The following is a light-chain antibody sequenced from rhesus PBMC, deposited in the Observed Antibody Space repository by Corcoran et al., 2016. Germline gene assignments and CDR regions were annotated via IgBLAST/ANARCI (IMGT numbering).Light chain of an antibody. CDR3: QHGYGTPFT. CDR1: ENVTNY. J-gene: IGKJ3*01. V-gene: IGKV1-74*01. Sequence: DIQMTQSPSSLSAFVGDRVTITCRASENVTNYLNWYHQKPGKAPEFLIYRASTLQTGVPSRFTGSGYGTEFCLTSSSLQPEDVGTYYCQHGYGTPFTFGPGTKMDIK. CDR2: RAS.